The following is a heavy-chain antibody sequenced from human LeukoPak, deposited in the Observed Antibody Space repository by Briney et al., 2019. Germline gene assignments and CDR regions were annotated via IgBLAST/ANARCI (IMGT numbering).Heavy chain of an antibody. CDR3: ARASSVVLLWFGEDYGMNV. CDR1: GGSFSGYY. D-gene: IGHD3-10*01. V-gene: IGHV4-34*01. Sequence: SETLSLTCAVYGGSFSGYYWSWIRQPPGKGLEWIGEINHSGSTNYNPSLKSRVTISVDTSKNQFSLKLSSVTAADTAVYYCARASSVVLLWFGEDYGMNVWGQGTTVTVSS. J-gene: IGHJ6*02. CDR2: INHSGST.